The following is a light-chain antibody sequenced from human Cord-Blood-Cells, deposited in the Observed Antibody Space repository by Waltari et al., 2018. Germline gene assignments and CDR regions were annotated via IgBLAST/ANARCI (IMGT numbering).Light chain of an antibody. J-gene: IGKJ3*01. Sequence: DIHMTSSPSSLSASVGDRVTITCSASQTIVSYLNWYHQKPGKAPRHLLYAASSLQSRVQSRFSGSGSEADVTLTISSLQPEDSATYDCHQSYSTPFTVGPGTKVYIK. CDR3: HQSYSTPFT. CDR1: QTIVSY. V-gene: IGKV1-39*01. CDR2: AAS.